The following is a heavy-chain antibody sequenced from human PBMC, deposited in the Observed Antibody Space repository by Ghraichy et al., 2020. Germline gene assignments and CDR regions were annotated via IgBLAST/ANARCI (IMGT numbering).Heavy chain of an antibody. CDR1: GFTFSSYG. D-gene: IGHD6-19*01. CDR3: ATNPGIAVYFQH. V-gene: IGHV3-30*03. Sequence: GGSLRLSCAASGFTFSSYGMHWVRQAPGKGLEWVAVISYDGSNKYYADSVKGRFTISRDNSKNTLYLQMNSLRAEDTAVYYCATNPGIAVYFQHWGQGTLVTVSS. J-gene: IGHJ1*01. CDR2: ISYDGSNK.